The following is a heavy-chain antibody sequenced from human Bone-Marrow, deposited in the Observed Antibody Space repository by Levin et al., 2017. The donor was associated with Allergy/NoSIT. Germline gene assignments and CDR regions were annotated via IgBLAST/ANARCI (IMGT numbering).Heavy chain of an antibody. Sequence: SETLSLTCTVSGGSVSSGSHYWSWLRQPPGKGLEWIGYIYHTGTTYYNPSLKSRVTISLDTTKNQFSLKLSSVTAADTAIYYCARHLQWLEDYFDYWGQGALVTVSS. V-gene: IGHV4-61*01. CDR1: GGSVSSGSHY. J-gene: IGHJ4*02. CDR2: IYHTGTT. CDR3: ARHLQWLEDYFDY. D-gene: IGHD6-19*01.